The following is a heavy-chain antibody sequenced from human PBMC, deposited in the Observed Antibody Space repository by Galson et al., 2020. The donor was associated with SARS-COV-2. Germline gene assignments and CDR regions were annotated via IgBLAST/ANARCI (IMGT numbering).Heavy chain of an antibody. D-gene: IGHD1-26*01. Sequence: GGSLRLSCAASGFTFSSYAMHWVRQAPGKGLEWVAVISYDGSNKYYADSVKGRFTISRDNSKNTLYLQMNSLRAEDTAVYYCARAEGGSYLDWCDPWGQGTLVTVSS. CDR3: ARAEGGSYLDWCDP. V-gene: IGHV3-30*04. J-gene: IGHJ5*02. CDR2: ISYDGSNK. CDR1: GFTFSSYA.